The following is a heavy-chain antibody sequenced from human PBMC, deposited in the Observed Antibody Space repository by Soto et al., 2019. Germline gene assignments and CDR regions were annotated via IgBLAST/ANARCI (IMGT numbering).Heavy chain of an antibody. CDR1: GYTFTGHY. D-gene: IGHD2-2*01. V-gene: IGHV1-2*04. Sequence: ASVKVSCKASGYTFTGHYMHWVRQAPGQGLEWMGWINPNSGGTNYAQKFQGWVTMTRDTSISTAYMELSRLRSDDTAVYYCARVGVDCSSTSCYEGWFDPWGQGTLVTVSS. J-gene: IGHJ5*02. CDR2: INPNSGGT. CDR3: ARVGVDCSSTSCYEGWFDP.